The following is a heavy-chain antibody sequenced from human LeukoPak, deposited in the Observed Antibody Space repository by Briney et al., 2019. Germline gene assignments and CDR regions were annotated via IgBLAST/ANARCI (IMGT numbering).Heavy chain of an antibody. J-gene: IGHJ4*02. V-gene: IGHV4-39*01. D-gene: IGHD4-17*01. CDR1: GGSIRGPSYY. CDR3: ASVHGDSPFDH. Sequence: PSGTLSLTCTVSGGSIRGPSYYGGWVRQPPGKGREWIGNIYYSGSTYYYNPSLKSRVTISVDTYKNQFSLKLSSVTAADTAVYYCASVHGDSPFDHWGQGTLVTVSS. CDR2: IYYSGSTY.